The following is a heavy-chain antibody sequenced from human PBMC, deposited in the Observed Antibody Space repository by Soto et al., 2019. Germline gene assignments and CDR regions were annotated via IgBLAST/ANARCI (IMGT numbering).Heavy chain of an antibody. CDR3: ARVPISKQQLVPNWFDP. Sequence: ASVKVSCKASGGTFSSYAISWVRQAPGQGLEWMGGIIPIFGTANYAQKFQGRVTITADESTSTAYMELSSLRSEDTVVYYCARVPISKQQLVPNWFDPWGQGTLVTVSS. CDR2: IIPIFGTA. V-gene: IGHV1-69*13. J-gene: IGHJ5*02. CDR1: GGTFSSYA. D-gene: IGHD6-13*01.